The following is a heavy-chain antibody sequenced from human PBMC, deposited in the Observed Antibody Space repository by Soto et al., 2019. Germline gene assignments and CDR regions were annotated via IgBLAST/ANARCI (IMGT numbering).Heavy chain of an antibody. CDR3: ARSVFP. CDR1: GGSISSGGYY. CDR2: IYYSGRT. J-gene: IGHJ5*02. Sequence: QVQLQESGPGLVKPSQTLSLTCTVSGGSISSGGYYWNWIRQHPGKGLEWIGYIYYSGRTYYNPSLMSRVTISIDTSKHQFSLNLSSVTAADTAVYYCARSVFPWGQGTLVTVSS. V-gene: IGHV4-31*03.